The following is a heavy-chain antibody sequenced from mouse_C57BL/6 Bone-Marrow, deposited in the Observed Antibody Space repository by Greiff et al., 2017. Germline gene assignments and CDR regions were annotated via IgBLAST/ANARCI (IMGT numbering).Heavy chain of an antibody. D-gene: IGHD1-1*01. CDR3: ARWGDYYGPWFAY. J-gene: IGHJ3*01. CDR2: IFPGSGST. V-gene: IGHV1-75*01. Sequence: VQLQQSGPELVKPGASVKISCKASGYTFTDYYINWVKQRPGQGLEWIGWIFPGSGSTYYNEKFKGKATLTVDKSSSTAYMLLSSLTSADSAVYFCARWGDYYGPWFAYWGQGTLVTVSA. CDR1: GYTFTDYY.